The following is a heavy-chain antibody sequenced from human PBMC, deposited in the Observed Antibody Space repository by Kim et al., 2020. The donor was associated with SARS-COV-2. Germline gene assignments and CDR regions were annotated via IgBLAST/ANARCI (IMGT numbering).Heavy chain of an antibody. CDR2: ISRDGGEI. D-gene: IGHD6-19*01. J-gene: IGHJ4*02. CDR3: VRGGQWRIKN. V-gene: IGHV3-43*02. CDR1: GFTFDDYA. Sequence: GGSLRLSCAASGFTFDDYAIQWVRQVPGKGLEWVSLISRDGGEIKYADSVKGRFTISRDTSKKSVYLQMNSLRSEDTALYYCVRGGQWRIKNWGQGTQVTVSS.